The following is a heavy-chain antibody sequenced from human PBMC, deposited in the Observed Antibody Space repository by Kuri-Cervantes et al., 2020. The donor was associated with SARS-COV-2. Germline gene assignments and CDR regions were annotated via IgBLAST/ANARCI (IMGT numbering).Heavy chain of an antibody. CDR2: ISYDGSNK. CDR3: ARGDYGDYGDY. Sequence: GESLKISCAASGFTFSSYAMSWVRQAPGKGLEWVAVISYDGSNKYYADSVEGRFTISRDNSKNTLYLQMNSLRAEDTAVYYCARGDYGDYGDYWGQGILVTVSS. V-gene: IGHV3-30-3*01. D-gene: IGHD4-17*01. J-gene: IGHJ4*02. CDR1: GFTFSSYA.